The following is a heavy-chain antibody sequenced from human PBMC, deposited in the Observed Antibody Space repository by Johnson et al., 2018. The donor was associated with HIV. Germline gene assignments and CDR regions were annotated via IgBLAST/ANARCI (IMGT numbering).Heavy chain of an antibody. J-gene: IGHJ3*01. V-gene: IGHV3-33*03. CDR2: ISYDGDNI. CDR1: GFTFSSYG. CDR3: AKSPGKDNGGNSGGIDF. Sequence: QVQLVESGGGVVQPGRSLRLSCAASGFTFSSYGMHWVRQAPGKGLEWVAVISYDGDNIFYADSVKGRFTISRDNSKNTLYLQMNSLRVEDTATYYCAKSPGKDNGGNSGGIDFWGQGTRVTVSS. D-gene: IGHD4-23*01.